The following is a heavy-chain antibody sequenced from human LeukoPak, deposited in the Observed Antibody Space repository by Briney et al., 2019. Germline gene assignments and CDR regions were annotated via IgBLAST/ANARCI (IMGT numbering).Heavy chain of an antibody. V-gene: IGHV3-7*03. J-gene: IGHJ6*04. Sequence: GGSLRLSCAPSGFTFSSYWMSWVRQAPGKGLGWVANIKQDGSEKYYVDSVKGRFTISRDNAKNSLYLQMNSLRAEDTAVYYCARKAYGLDVWGKGTTVTVSS. CDR1: GFTFSSYW. CDR3: ARKAYGLDV. CDR2: IKQDGSEK.